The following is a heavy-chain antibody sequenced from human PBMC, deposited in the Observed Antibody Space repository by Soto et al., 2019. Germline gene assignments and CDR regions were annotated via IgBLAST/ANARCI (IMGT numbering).Heavy chain of an antibody. V-gene: IGHV3-23*01. CDR1: GFTFSNYA. CDR3: AKDAVARNGGWDWFDP. J-gene: IGHJ5*02. CDR2: IHGSGAGT. D-gene: IGHD6-19*01. Sequence: EVQLLESGGGLVQPGGSLRLSCAASGFTFSNYAMSWVRQAPGKGLEWVSSIHGSGAGTYYADSVKGRFTVSRDDSKETLDLQMSSLTVGDTAVYYCAKDAVARNGGWDWFDPWGQGTLVTVAS.